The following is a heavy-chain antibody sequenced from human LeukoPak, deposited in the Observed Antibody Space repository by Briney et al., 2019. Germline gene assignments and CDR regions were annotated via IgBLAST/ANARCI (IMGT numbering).Heavy chain of an antibody. V-gene: IGHV3-74*01. D-gene: IGHD2-2*01. Sequence: PGGSLRLSCAASGFTFSSYWMHWVRQAPGKGLVWVSRINSDGSSTSYADSVKGRFTLSRDNAKNTLYLQMNSLRAEDTAVYYCARDLPIVVVPAATKRRWFDPWGQGTLVTVSS. CDR1: GFTFSSYW. J-gene: IGHJ5*02. CDR2: INSDGSST. CDR3: ARDLPIVVVPAATKRRWFDP.